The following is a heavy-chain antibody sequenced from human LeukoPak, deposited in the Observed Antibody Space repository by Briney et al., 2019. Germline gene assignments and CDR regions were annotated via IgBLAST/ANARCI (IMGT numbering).Heavy chain of an antibody. V-gene: IGHV3-74*01. CDR2: ISSDGSIT. J-gene: IGHJ4*02. CDR1: GFSFSTYA. CDR3: ARHLNYYLDY. Sequence: GGSLRLSCAASGFSFSTYAMSWVRQAPGMGLEWVSGISSDGSITGYADSVKGRFTISRDNAKNTLYLQMNSLRAEDTAVYYCARHLNYYLDYWGQGTLVTVSS. D-gene: IGHD3-10*01.